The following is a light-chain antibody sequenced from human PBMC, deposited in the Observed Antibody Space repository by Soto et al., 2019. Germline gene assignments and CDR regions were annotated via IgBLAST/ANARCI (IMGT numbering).Light chain of an antibody. CDR3: CSYTSSATYV. CDR1: SSDVGSYDY. CDR2: NVT. J-gene: IGLJ1*01. Sequence: QSALIKPPSVSGAPGQSVTISCTGTSSDVGSYDYVSLDPQHPGTAPKPMIYNVTTQPSGVPDRFAGSRSGKSASMTISGLQAEDEADYWCCSYTSSATYVFETGTKLTVL. V-gene: IGLV2-11*01.